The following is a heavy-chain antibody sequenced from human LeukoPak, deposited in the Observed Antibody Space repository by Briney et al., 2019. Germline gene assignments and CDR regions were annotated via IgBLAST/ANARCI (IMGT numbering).Heavy chain of an antibody. CDR2: IYSGGST. CDR1: GFTFSDYG. Sequence: GTSLRLSCAASGFTFSDYGMHWVRQAPGKGLEWVSVIYSGGSTNYADSVKGRFTISRDNSKNTLYLQMNSLRAEDTAVYYCARDHCSGGSCYSAYWGQGTLVTVSS. CDR3: ARDHCSGGSCYSAY. V-gene: IGHV3-NL1*01. D-gene: IGHD2-15*01. J-gene: IGHJ4*02.